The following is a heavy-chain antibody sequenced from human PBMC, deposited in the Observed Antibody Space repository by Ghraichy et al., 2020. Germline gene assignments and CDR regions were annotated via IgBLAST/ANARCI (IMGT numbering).Heavy chain of an antibody. Sequence: GESLNISCAASGFTFSHYGMHWVRQAPGKGLEWMTVISFQGNNKYYADSVKGRFTISRDNSKNTLYLEMNSLRAEDTAVYYCAKDIRREGPNYYYFALDVWGQGTTVTVSS. V-gene: IGHV3-30*18. CDR2: ISFQGNNK. CDR1: GFTFSHYG. CDR3: AKDIRREGPNYYYFALDV. D-gene: IGHD1-26*01. J-gene: IGHJ6*02.